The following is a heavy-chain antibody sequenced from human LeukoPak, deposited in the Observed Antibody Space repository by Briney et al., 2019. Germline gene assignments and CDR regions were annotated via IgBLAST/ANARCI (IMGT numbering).Heavy chain of an antibody. J-gene: IGHJ4*02. CDR1: GFTVSSNS. D-gene: IGHD4/OR15-4a*01. V-gene: IGHV3-53*01. CDR3: ARRAGAYSHPYDY. CDR2: IYSDNT. Sequence: PGGSLRLSCTVSGFTVSSNSISWVRQAPGKGLEWVSFIYSDNTHYSDSVKGRFTISRDNPKNTLYLQMNSLRAEDTAVYYCARRAGAYSHPYDYWGQGTLVTVSS.